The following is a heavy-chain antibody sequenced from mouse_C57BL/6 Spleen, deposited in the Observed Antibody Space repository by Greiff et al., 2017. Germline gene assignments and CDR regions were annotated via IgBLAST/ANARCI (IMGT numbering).Heavy chain of an antibody. CDR3: AGRVYGSSYYFDY. D-gene: IGHD1-1*01. V-gene: IGHV1-80*01. CDR2: IYPGDGDT. Sequence: LQQSGASVKISCKASGYAFSSYWMNWVKQRPGKGLEWIGQIYPGDGDTNYNGKFKGKATLTADKSSSTAYMQLSSLTSEDSAVYFCAGRVYGSSYYFDYWGQGTTLTVSS. CDR1: GYAFSSYW. J-gene: IGHJ2*01.